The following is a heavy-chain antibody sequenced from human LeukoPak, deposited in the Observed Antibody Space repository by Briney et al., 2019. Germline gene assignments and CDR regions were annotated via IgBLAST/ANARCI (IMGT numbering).Heavy chain of an antibody. CDR3: ARVLYSSSSRYFDY. J-gene: IGHJ4*02. CDR1: GFTVSSNY. Sequence: PGGSLRLSCAASGFTVSSNYMSWVRQAPGKGLEWVSVIYSGGSTYYADSVKGRFTIYRDNSKNTLYLQMNSLRAEDTAVYYCARVLYSSSSRYFDYWGQGTLVTVSS. D-gene: IGHD6-6*01. V-gene: IGHV3-66*02. CDR2: IYSGGST.